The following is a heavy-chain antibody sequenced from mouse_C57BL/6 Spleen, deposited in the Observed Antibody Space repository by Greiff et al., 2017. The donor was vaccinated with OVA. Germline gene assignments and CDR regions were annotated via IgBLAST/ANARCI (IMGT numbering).Heavy chain of an antibody. CDR2: INPSSGYT. V-gene: IGHV1-4*01. Sequence: QVQLQQSGAELARPGASVKMSCKASGYTFTSYTMHWVKQRPGQGLEWIGYINPSSGYTKYNQKFKDKATLTADKSSSTAYMQLSSLTSEDSAVYYCASFYDGYYGFAYWGQGTLVTVSA. D-gene: IGHD2-3*01. CDR3: ASFYDGYYGFAY. J-gene: IGHJ3*01. CDR1: GYTFTSYT.